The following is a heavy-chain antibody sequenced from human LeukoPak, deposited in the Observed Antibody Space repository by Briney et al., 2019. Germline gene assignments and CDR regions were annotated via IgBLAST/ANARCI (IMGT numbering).Heavy chain of an antibody. CDR2: ISDDGSRQ. CDR1: GFTFSNYA. D-gene: IGHD3-10*01. J-gene: IGHJ4*02. Sequence: VGSLRLSCAATGFTFSNYAIHWGRQAPGKGLEWVAFISDDGSRQHYADSVKGRFTISRDNSKNTLNLQMNSLRAEDTAVYYCVKDRTGTYTLDYWGQGTLVTVSS. V-gene: IGHV3-30-3*01. CDR3: VKDRTGTYTLDY.